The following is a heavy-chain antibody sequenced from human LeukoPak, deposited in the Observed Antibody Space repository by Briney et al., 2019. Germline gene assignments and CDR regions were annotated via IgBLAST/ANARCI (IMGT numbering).Heavy chain of an antibody. CDR3: ARDLGDSSGYYYPPPVTLDY. D-gene: IGHD3-22*01. Sequence: GRSLRLSCAASGFTFSSYGMHWVRQAPGKGLEWVAVIWYDGSNKYYADSVKGRFTISRDNSKNTLYLQMNSLRAEDTAVYYCARDLGDSSGYYYPPPVTLDYWGQGTLVTVSS. CDR1: GFTFSSYG. J-gene: IGHJ4*02. CDR2: IWYDGSNK. V-gene: IGHV3-30*19.